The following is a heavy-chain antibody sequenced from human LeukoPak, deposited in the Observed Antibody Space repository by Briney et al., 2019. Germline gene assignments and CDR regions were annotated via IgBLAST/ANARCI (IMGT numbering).Heavy chain of an antibody. CDR2: INTDGSST. V-gene: IGHV3-74*01. CDR1: GFTFSSYW. Sequence: GGSLRLSCAASGFTFSSYWMHWVRQAPGKVLVWVSRINTDGSSTSYADSVKGRFTISRDNAKNTLYLQMNSLRAEDTAVYYCARDRRAQIDPWGQGTLVTVSS. CDR3: ARDRRAQIDP. J-gene: IGHJ5*02.